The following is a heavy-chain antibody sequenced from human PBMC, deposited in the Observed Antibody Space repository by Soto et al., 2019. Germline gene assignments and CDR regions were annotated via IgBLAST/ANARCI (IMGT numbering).Heavy chain of an antibody. CDR3: AREGAYDYVWGSYRSYYFDY. J-gene: IGHJ4*02. Sequence: QVQLVESGGGVVQPGRSLRLSCAASGFTFSSYGMHWVRQAPGKGLEWVAVIWYDGSNKYYADSVKGRFTISRDNSKNTLYLQMNSLRAEDTAVYYCAREGAYDYVWGSYRSYYFDYWGQGTLVTVSS. V-gene: IGHV3-33*01. CDR2: IWYDGSNK. D-gene: IGHD3-16*02. CDR1: GFTFSSYG.